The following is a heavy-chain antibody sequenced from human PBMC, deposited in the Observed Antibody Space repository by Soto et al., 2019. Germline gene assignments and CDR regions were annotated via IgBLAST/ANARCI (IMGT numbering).Heavy chain of an antibody. CDR3: ARGGVMVYATDYYYYGMDV. D-gene: IGHD2-8*01. CDR2: INAGNGNT. Sequence: QVQLVQSGAEVKKPGASVKVSCKASGYTFTSYAMHWVRQAPGQRLEWMGWINAGNGNTKYSQKFQGRVTITRDTSASTAYRELSSLRSEDTAVYYCARGGVMVYATDYYYYGMDVWGQGTTVTVSS. CDR1: GYTFTSYA. V-gene: IGHV1-3*01. J-gene: IGHJ6*02.